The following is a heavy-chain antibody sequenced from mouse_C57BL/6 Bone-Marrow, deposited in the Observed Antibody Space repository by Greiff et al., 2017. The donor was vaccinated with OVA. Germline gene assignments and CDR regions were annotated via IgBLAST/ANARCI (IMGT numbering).Heavy chain of an antibody. J-gene: IGHJ3*01. CDR1: GFNIKDDY. CDR2: LDPENGDT. V-gene: IGHV14-4*01. Sequence: EVKLQQSGAELVRPGASVKLSCTASGFNIKDDYLNWVKQRPEQGLEWIGWLDPENGDTEYASKFQGKATITADTSSNTAYLQLSSLTSEDTAVYYCTTGTWFAYWGQGTLVTVSA. D-gene: IGHD4-1*01. CDR3: TTGTWFAY.